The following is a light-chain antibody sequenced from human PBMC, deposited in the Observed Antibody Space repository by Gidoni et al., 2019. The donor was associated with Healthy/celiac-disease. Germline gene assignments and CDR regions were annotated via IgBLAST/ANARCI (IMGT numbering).Light chain of an antibody. CDR1: QSISSW. J-gene: IGKJ1*01. Sequence: DIQMTQSPSTLSASVGDRVTITCRASQSISSWLAWYQQKPGKAPKLLIYDASSLESGVPSRFSGSGSGTELNLTISSLQPDDFATYYCKQYNSYSGTFGQGTKVEIK. V-gene: IGKV1-5*01. CDR3: KQYNSYSGT. CDR2: DAS.